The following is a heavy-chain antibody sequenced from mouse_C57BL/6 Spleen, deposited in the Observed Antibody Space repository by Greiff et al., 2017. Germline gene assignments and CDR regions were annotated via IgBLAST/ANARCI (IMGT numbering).Heavy chain of an antibody. CDR1: GYAFSSSW. D-gene: IGHD1-1*01. CDR3: ARGDYYGSSYGY. CDR2: IYPGDGDT. Sequence: VQLQQSGPELVKPGASVKISCKASGYAFSSSWMNWVKQRPGKGLEWIGRIYPGDGDTNYNGKFKGKATLTADKSSSTAYMQLSSLTSEDSAVYFCARGDYYGSSYGYWGQGTLVTVSA. V-gene: IGHV1-82*01. J-gene: IGHJ3*01.